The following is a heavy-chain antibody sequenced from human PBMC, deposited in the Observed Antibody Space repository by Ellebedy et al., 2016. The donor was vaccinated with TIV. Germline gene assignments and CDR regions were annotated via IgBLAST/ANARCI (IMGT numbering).Heavy chain of an antibody. Sequence: ASVKVSCXASGYTFTSYGISWVRQAPGQGLEWMGWISAYNGNTNYAQKLQGRVTMTTDTSTSTAYMELRSLRSDDTAVYYCAREELRYFDWLLRPNYYYGMDVWGQGTTVTVSS. CDR2: ISAYNGNT. D-gene: IGHD3-9*01. CDR3: AREELRYFDWLLRPNYYYGMDV. CDR1: GYTFTSYG. J-gene: IGHJ6*02. V-gene: IGHV1-18*01.